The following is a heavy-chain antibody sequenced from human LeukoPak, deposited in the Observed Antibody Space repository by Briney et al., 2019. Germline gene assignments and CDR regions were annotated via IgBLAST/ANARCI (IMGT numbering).Heavy chain of an antibody. Sequence: PSETLSLTCAVYGGSFSGYYWSWIRQPPGKGLEWIGEINHSGSTNYNPSLKSRVTISVDTSKNQFSLRLSSVTAADTAVYYCASTGTATDDWGQGTLVTVSS. J-gene: IGHJ4*02. CDR2: INHSGST. V-gene: IGHV4-34*01. CDR3: ASTGTATDD. D-gene: IGHD5-18*01. CDR1: GGSFSGYY.